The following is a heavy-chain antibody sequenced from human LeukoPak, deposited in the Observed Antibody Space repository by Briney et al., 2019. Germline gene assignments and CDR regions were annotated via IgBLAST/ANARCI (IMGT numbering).Heavy chain of an antibody. CDR3: AKDSSLAAADY. J-gene: IGHJ4*02. CDR1: GFTFSSYG. V-gene: IGHV3-30*18. Sequence: AGRSLRLSCAASGFTFSSYGMHWVRQAPGKGLEWVAVISYDGSNKYYADSVKGRFTISRDNSKNTLYLQMNSLRAEDTAVYYCAKDSSLAAADYWGQGTLVTVSS. D-gene: IGHD6-13*01. CDR2: ISYDGSNK.